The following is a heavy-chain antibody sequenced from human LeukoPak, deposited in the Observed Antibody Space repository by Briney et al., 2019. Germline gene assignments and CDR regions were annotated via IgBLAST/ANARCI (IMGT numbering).Heavy chain of an antibody. V-gene: IGHV3-64*01. J-gene: IGHJ4*02. CDR1: GFTFSSYA. CDR3: ARGTRGFDY. D-gene: IGHD3-10*01. CDR2: ISSNEGST. Sequence: GGSLRLSCAASGFTFSSYAMHWVRQAPGKGLEYVSAISSNEGSTYYANSVKGRFTISRDNSKNTLYLQMGSLRAEDMAVYYCARGTRGFDYWGQGTLVTVSS.